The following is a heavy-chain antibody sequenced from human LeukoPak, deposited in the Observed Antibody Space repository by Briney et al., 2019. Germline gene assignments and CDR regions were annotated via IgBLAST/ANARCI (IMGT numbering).Heavy chain of an antibody. D-gene: IGHD6-13*01. CDR1: GFTFSSYE. CDR3: ARGPASIAAAGIAEYFQH. V-gene: IGHV3-48*03. Sequence: GGSLRLSCAVSGFTFSSYEMNWVRQAPGKGLEWVSYISSSGSPVYYADSVKGRFTISRDNAKNSLYLQMNSLRAEDTAVYYCARGPASIAAAGIAEYFQHWGQGTLVTVST. J-gene: IGHJ1*01. CDR2: ISSSGSPV.